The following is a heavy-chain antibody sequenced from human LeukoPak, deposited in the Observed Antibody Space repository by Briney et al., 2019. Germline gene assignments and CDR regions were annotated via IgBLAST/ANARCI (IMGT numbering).Heavy chain of an antibody. V-gene: IGHV1-2*02. CDR1: GYTFSDYY. J-gene: IGHJ4*02. D-gene: IGHD3-22*01. CDR3: ARDGHDSSGYYNDY. Sequence: ASVKVSCKASGYTFSDYYIHWVRQAPGQGLEWMGWIKPNSGGTSYAQKFQGRVTMTRDTSMRTAYMELRTLRSDGTAVYYCARDGHDSSGYYNDYWGQGTLVTVPS. CDR2: IKPNSGGT.